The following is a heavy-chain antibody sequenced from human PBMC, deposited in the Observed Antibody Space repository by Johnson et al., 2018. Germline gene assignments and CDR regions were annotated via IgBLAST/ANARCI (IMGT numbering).Heavy chain of an antibody. CDR2: ISWYSGSL. CDR3: ATSVAGMWVDYYYYYYMDV. J-gene: IGHJ6*03. CDR1: GFTFADYA. D-gene: IGHD6-19*01. V-gene: IGHV3-9*01. Sequence: VQLVQSGGGLVQPGRSLRLSCAASGFTFADYALHWVRQAPWKGLEWVSGISWYSGSLCYADSVKGRFTLSRDNAKNSLYLQMTSLRAEDTAVYYCATSVAGMWVDYYYYYYMDVWGKGTTVTVSS.